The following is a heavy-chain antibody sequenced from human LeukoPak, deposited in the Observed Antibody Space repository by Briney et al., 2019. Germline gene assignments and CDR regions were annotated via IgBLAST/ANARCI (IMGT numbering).Heavy chain of an antibody. J-gene: IGHJ4*02. D-gene: IGHD1-14*01. Sequence: GGSLRLSCAASGFTFNGHWMSWVRQAPGKGLEWVANINQGGSDKYYVDSVKGRFTISRDNANNLLYLQMNSLRGEDTAVYYCMRDRSRAEDDWGQGTLVTVSS. V-gene: IGHV3-7*01. CDR3: MRDRSRAEDD. CDR1: GFTFNGHW. CDR2: INQGGSDK.